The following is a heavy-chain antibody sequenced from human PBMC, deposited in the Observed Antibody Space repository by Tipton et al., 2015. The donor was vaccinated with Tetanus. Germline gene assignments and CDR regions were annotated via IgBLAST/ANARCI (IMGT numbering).Heavy chain of an antibody. CDR3: GRHGGSYIAYWCFDL. CDR1: GGSSSSFY. CDR2: INQRGGI. Sequence: TLSLTCAVYGGSSSSFYWSWIRQPPGGGLEWIGEINQRGGISYNPSLKSRLAISVDTSKNQFSLRLTSVTAADSAVYYCGRHGGSYIAYWCFDLWGRGSLVTVSS. V-gene: IGHV4-34*01. D-gene: IGHD1-26*01. J-gene: IGHJ2*01.